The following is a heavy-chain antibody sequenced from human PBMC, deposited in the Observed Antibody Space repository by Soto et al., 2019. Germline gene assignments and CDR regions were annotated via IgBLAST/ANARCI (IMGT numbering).Heavy chain of an antibody. CDR2: IDWDDDK. V-gene: IGHV2-70*01. Sequence: SGPTLVNPTQTLTLTCTFSGFSLGSSGTSVAWLRQPPGKALEWLASIDWDDDKYYGTSLKTRLAISKDTSKDQMFLTLTNMDPADTATYFCARIRGGSPHFDTWGQGTLVTVSS. CDR1: GFSLGSSGTS. CDR3: ARIRGGSPHFDT. D-gene: IGHD1-26*01. J-gene: IGHJ4*02.